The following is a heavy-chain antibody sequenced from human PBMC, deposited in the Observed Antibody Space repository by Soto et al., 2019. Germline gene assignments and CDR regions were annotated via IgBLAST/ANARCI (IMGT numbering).Heavy chain of an antibody. J-gene: IGHJ4*02. D-gene: IGHD2-21*01. CDR3: AKVAPSISILWGFDY. CDR1: GFTFSNYG. Sequence: GGSLRLSCAASGFTFSNYGIHWVRQAPGKGLEWVAVISHDGNKEYYADSVKGRFTVSRDNSKKTVYLQMNSLRAEDTAMYYCAKVAPSISILWGFDYWCPGTLGTISS. CDR2: ISHDGNKE. V-gene: IGHV3-30*18.